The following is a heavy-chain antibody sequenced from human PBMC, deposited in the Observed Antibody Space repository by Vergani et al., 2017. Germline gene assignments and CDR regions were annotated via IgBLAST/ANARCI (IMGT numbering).Heavy chain of an antibody. CDR3: ARGGSSGWYGGGFDY. Sequence: QVQLQESGPGLVKPSETLSLTCTVSGGSISSYYWSWIRQPPGKGLEWIGYIYYSGSTNYNPSLKSRVTISVDTSKNQFSLKLGSVTAADTAVYYCARGGSSGWYGGGFDYWGQGTLVTVSS. CDR2: IYYSGST. J-gene: IGHJ4*02. V-gene: IGHV4-59*12. CDR1: GGSISSYY. D-gene: IGHD6-19*01.